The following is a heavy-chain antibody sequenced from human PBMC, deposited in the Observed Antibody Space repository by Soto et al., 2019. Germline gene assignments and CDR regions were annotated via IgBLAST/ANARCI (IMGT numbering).Heavy chain of an antibody. D-gene: IGHD2-15*01. V-gene: IGHV1-46*01. Sequence: ASVKVSCKASGYTFTSYYMHWVRQAPGQGLEWMGIINPSGGGTSYAQKFQGRVTMTRDTSTSTVYMELSSLRSEDTAVYYCASAPDGYCSGGSCQGFDPWGQGTLVTVSS. CDR1: GYTFTSYY. J-gene: IGHJ5*02. CDR2: INPSGGGT. CDR3: ASAPDGYCSGGSCQGFDP.